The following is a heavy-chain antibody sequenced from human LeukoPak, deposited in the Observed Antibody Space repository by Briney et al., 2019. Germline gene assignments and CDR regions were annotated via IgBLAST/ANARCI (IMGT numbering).Heavy chain of an antibody. CDR3: AKAARPYYYYGMDV. CDR1: GFTFSSYG. Sequence: GGSLRLSCAASGFTFSSYGMHWVRQAPGKGLEWVAVISYDGSNKYYADSVKGRFTISRDNSKNTLYLQMNSLRAEHTAVYYCAKAARPYYYYGMDVWGQGTTVTVSS. V-gene: IGHV3-30*18. J-gene: IGHJ6*02. CDR2: ISYDGSNK. D-gene: IGHD6-6*01.